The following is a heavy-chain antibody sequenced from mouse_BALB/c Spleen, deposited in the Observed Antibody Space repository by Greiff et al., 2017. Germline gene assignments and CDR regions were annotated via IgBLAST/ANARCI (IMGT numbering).Heavy chain of an antibody. CDR1: GYTFTSYV. CDR3: ARNYDYDDYYAMDY. V-gene: IGHV1-14*01. D-gene: IGHD2-4*01. CDR2: INPYNDGT. J-gene: IGHJ4*01. Sequence: VQLQQSGPELVKPGASVKMSCKASGYTFTSYVMHWVKQKPGQGLEWIGYINPYNDGTKYNEKFKGKATLTSDKSSSTAYMELSSLTSEDSAVYYCARNYDYDDYYAMDYWGQGTSVTVSS.